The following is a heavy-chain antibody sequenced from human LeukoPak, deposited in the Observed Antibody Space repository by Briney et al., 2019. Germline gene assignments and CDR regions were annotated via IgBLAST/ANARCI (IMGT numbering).Heavy chain of an antibody. D-gene: IGHD3-22*01. CDR1: GGSISSGDYY. Sequence: PSQTLSLTCTVSGGSISSGDYYWSWIRQPPGTGLEWIGYIYYSGSTYYNPSLKSRVTISVDTSKNQFSLKLSSVTAADTAVYYCARDGSGYVNYYYYGMDVWGQGTTVTVSS. CDR3: ARDGSGYVNYYYYGMDV. V-gene: IGHV4-30-4*01. J-gene: IGHJ6*02. CDR2: IYYSGST.